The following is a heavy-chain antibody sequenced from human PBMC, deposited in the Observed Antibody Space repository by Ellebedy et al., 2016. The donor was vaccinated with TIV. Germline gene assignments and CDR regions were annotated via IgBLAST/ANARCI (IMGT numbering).Heavy chain of an antibody. Sequence: PGGSLRLSCAASGFTFSSFGMHWVRQAPGKGLEWVANIWYDGTNEDYADSVKGRFTISRDNSKNTVYLQMNSLRVEDKAVYYCARETSYYESGTYYNFLDSWGQGTQVTVSS. V-gene: IGHV3-33*01. CDR3: ARETSYYESGTYYNFLDS. J-gene: IGHJ4*02. CDR1: GFTFSSFG. D-gene: IGHD3-10*01. CDR2: IWYDGTNE.